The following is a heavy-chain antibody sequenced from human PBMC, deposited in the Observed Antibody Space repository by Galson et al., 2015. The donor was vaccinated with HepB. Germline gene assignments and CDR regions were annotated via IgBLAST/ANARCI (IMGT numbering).Heavy chain of an antibody. D-gene: IGHD3-22*01. V-gene: IGHV3-30*18. CDR2: ISNDGSHN. J-gene: IGHJ4*02. Sequence: SLRLSCAASGFTFSSFGMLWVRQAPGKGLEWVAVISNDGSHNYYTDSVKGRFTISRDNSKKTLFLQMDSLRPEDTAVYYCAKAADYYGGSISFLFDYLGQGTLVTVSS. CDR3: AKAADYYGGSISFLFDY. CDR1: GFTFSSFG.